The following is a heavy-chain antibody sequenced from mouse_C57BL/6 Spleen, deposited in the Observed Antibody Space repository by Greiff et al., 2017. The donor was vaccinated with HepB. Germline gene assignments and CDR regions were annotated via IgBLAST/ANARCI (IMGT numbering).Heavy chain of an antibody. CDR3: ARSGYYDGSSHWYFDV. J-gene: IGHJ1*03. D-gene: IGHD1-1*01. CDR2: INPYNGDT. V-gene: IGHV1-20*01. Sequence: VQLKQSGPELVKPGDSVKISCKASGYSFTGYFMNWVMQSHGKSLEWIGRINPYNGDTFYNQKFKGKATLTVDKSSSTAHMELRSLTSEDSAVYYCARSGYYDGSSHWYFDVWGTGTTVTVSS. CDR1: GYSFTGYF.